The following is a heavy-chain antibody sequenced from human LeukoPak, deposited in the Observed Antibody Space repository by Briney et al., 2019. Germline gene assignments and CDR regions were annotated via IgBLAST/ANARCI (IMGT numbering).Heavy chain of an antibody. D-gene: IGHD3-3*01. CDR2: MNPNSGNT. J-gene: IGHJ4*02. Sequence: ASVKVSCKASGYTFTSYDINWVRQASGQGLEWMGWMNPNSGNTGYVQKFQGRVTMTRNTSISTAYMELTSLRSEDTAVYYCARVWAYDFWSGYKNLNFDYWGQGTLVTVSS. CDR3: ARVWAYDFWSGYKNLNFDY. V-gene: IGHV1-8*01. CDR1: GYTFTSYD.